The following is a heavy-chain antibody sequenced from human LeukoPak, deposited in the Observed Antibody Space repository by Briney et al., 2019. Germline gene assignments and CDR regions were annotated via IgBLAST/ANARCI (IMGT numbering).Heavy chain of an antibody. CDR3: AKELIIQPTGTVAFDI. V-gene: IGHV3-23*01. J-gene: IGHJ3*02. Sequence: GGSLRLSCAASGLTFSSYAMSWVRQAPGKGLEWVSAISGSGGSTYYAGSVKGRFTVSRDNSKNTLYLQMSSLRVEDTAVYFCAKELIIQPTGTVAFDIWGQGAMVTVSS. CDR1: GLTFSSYA. D-gene: IGHD1-1*01. CDR2: ISGSGGST.